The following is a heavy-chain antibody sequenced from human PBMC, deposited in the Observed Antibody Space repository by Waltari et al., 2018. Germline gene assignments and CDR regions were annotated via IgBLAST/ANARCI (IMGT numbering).Heavy chain of an antibody. D-gene: IGHD4-4*01. CDR1: GYTFTGYY. CDR3: ARDRATVLSSYYYGMDV. Sequence: QVQLVQSGAEVKKPGASVKVSCKASGYTFTGYYMHWVRQAPGQGREWMGWINPNSGGTNYAQKFQGRVTMTRDTSISTAYMELSRLRSDDTAVYYCARDRATVLSSYYYGMDVWGQGTTVTVSS. V-gene: IGHV1-2*02. CDR2: INPNSGGT. J-gene: IGHJ6*02.